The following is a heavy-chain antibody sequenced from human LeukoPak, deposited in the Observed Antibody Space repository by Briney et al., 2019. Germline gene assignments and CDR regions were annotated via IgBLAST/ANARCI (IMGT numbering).Heavy chain of an antibody. J-gene: IGHJ5*02. V-gene: IGHV4-4*02. CDR3: ARDLYSSGYPWFDP. D-gene: IGHD3-22*01. CDR2: IYHSGST. Sequence: SETLSLTCAVSGGSISSSNWWSWVRQPPGKGLEWIGEIYHSGSTNYNPSLKSRVTISVDKSKNQFSLKLSSVTAADTAVYYCARDLYSSGYPWFDPWGQGTLVTVSS. CDR1: GGSISSSNW.